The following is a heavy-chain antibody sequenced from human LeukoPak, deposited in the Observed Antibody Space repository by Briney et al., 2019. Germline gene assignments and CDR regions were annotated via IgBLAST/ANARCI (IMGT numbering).Heavy chain of an antibody. CDR3: ARAKTSGSYLYDY. D-gene: IGHD1-26*01. Sequence: GGSLRLSCAASGFTFSKYSMNWVRQAPGKGLEWVSSISTSSTYIYYADSTKGRFTVSRDNAKKSLYLQMSSLRAEDTAVYYCARAKTSGSYLYDYWGQGTLVTVSS. V-gene: IGHV3-21*01. CDR2: ISTSSTYI. J-gene: IGHJ4*02. CDR1: GFTFSKYS.